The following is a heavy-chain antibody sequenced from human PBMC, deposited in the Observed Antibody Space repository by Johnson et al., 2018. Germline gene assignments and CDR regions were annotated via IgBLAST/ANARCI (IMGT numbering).Heavy chain of an antibody. V-gene: IGHV3-30*04. Sequence: QVQLVQSGGGLVQPGGSLKLSCAASGFTFSAYAMHWVRQAPGKGLEWVATVSYDGSDKYDADSVKGRFTISRDKFKNTRYLQMDSLRRDDTAVYYCAGDWAGPGYGSADAFYDMKVWGKGTTVTVSS. CDR2: VSYDGSDK. CDR1: GFTFSAYA. J-gene: IGHJ6*03. D-gene: IGHD3-10*01. CDR3: AGDWAGPGYGSADAFYDMKV.